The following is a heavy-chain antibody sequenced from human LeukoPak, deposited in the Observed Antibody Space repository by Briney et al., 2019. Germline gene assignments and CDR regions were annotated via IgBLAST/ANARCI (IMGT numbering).Heavy chain of an antibody. Sequence: SETLSLTCTVSGGSINSYYWSWIRQPPGKGLEWIGYIYYSGNTNYNPSLKSRVTISIDTSKNQFSLKLSSVTAADTAVYYCARLGSSWSGDNWFDPWGQGTLVTVSS. D-gene: IGHD6-13*01. CDR1: GGSINSYY. CDR3: ARLGSSWSGDNWFDP. CDR2: IYYSGNT. J-gene: IGHJ5*02. V-gene: IGHV4-59*01.